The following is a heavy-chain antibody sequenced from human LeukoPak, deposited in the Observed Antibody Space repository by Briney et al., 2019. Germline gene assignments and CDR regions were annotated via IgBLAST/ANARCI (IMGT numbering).Heavy chain of an antibody. CDR1: GFTFSSYA. CDR3: ARVTLYGESALDY. CDR2: ISGSSHYT. V-gene: IGHV3-21*05. J-gene: IGHJ4*02. D-gene: IGHD4-17*01. Sequence: GGSLRLSCAASGFTFSSYAMSWVRQAPGKGLEWVSYISGSSHYTNTADSVKGRFTISRDNAKTSLYLQMNSLRTEDTAVYYCARVTLYGESALDYWGQGTLVTVSS.